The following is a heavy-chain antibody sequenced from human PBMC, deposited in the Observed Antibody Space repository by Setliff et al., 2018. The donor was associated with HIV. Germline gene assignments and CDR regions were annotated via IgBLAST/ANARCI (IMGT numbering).Heavy chain of an antibody. J-gene: IGHJ4*02. CDR2: INAGNGDT. Sequence: ASVKVSCKASGYTFIKYGIHWVRQAPGQRLEWMAWINAGNGDTKYSQKFQGRVTITRDTSGSTTYMELSSLRPEDMAVYYCARGGYHYDSSGFYTPFDYWGQGTLVTVSS. CDR1: GYTFIKYG. D-gene: IGHD3-22*01. CDR3: ARGGYHYDSSGFYTPFDY. V-gene: IGHV1-3*01.